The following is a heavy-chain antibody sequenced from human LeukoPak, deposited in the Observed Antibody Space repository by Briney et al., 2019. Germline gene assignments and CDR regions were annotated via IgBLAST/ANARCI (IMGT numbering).Heavy chain of an antibody. CDR3: ARDERILRY. Sequence: ASVKVSCKASGYTFTSLDLNWVRQATGQGPEWMGWMSPNSGIAGYAQQFQGRVTMTRDISISTAYMELSSLRSEDTAVYYCARDERILRYWGQGTLVTVSS. D-gene: IGHD1-1*01. CDR1: GYTFTSLD. CDR2: MSPNSGIA. J-gene: IGHJ4*02. V-gene: IGHV1-8*01.